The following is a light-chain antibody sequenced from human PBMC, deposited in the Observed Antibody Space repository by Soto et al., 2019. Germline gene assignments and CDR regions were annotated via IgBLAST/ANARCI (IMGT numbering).Light chain of an antibody. CDR2: MIS. J-gene: IGKJ1*01. Sequence: DVVMTQSPLSLPVTLGQPASISCRSTQGLVFSDGNTYLNWFHQRPGQSPRRLIYMISKRDSGVPYRFSGSGSGTDFTLTISRVEAEDVGVYSCMQGTHWPWTFGQGTKVEMK. CDR1: QGLVFSDGNTY. V-gene: IGKV2-30*01. CDR3: MQGTHWPWT.